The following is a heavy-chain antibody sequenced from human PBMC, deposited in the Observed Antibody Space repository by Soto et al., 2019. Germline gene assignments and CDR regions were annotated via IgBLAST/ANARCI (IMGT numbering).Heavy chain of an antibody. V-gene: IGHV1-69*13. CDR2: IIPIFGTA. CDR1: GGTFSSYA. CDR3: ARVSSSRRNYFDY. Sequence: RASVKVSCKASGGTFSSYAISWVRQAPGQGLEWMGGIIPIFGTANYAQKFQGRVTITADESTSTAYMELSSLRSEDTAVYYCARVSSSRRNYFDYWGQGTLVTVST. J-gene: IGHJ4*02. D-gene: IGHD6-13*01.